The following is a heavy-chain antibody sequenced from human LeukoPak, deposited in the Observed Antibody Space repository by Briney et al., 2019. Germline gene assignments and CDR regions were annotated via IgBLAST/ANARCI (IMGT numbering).Heavy chain of an antibody. J-gene: IGHJ4*02. D-gene: IGHD5-18*01. CDR1: GGSISSYY. Sequence: SETLDLTCTVSGGSISSYYWSWIRQPPGKGLEWIGYIYYSGSTNYNPSLKSRVTISVDTSKNQFSLKLSSVTAADTAVYYCARVRQMRGYSYGYYFDYWGQGTLGTVSS. CDR3: ARVRQMRGYSYGYYFDY. CDR2: IYYSGST. V-gene: IGHV4-59*01.